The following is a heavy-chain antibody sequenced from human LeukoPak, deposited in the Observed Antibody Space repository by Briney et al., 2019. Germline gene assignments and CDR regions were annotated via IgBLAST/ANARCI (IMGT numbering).Heavy chain of an antibody. J-gene: IGHJ4*02. CDR1: GFTFSSYG. CDR3: AKRLAAWDFDY. Sequence: PGGSLRLSCAASGFTFSSYGMHWVRQAPGKGLEWVAVIWYDGSNKYYADSVKGRFTISRDNSKNTLYLQMNSLRAEDTAVYYCAKRLAAWDFDYWGQGTLVTVSS. V-gene: IGHV3-30*02. CDR2: IWYDGSNK.